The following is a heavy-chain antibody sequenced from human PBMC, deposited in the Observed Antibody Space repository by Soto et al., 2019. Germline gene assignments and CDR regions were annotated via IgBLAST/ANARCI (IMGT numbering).Heavy chain of an antibody. CDR2: SKNKADSYTT. V-gene: IGHV3-72*01. Sequence: EVQLVESGGGLVQPGGSLRLSCAASGFTFSDHYMDWVRQAPGKGLEWVGRSKNKADSYTTEYAASVKGRFTISRDGSRNSLFLQMNSLKTEDTAVYYCTVWGSGNDFGAAWGQASLVTSSP. CDR3: TVWGSGNDFGAA. J-gene: IGHJ4*02. D-gene: IGHD3-10*01. CDR1: GFTFSDHY.